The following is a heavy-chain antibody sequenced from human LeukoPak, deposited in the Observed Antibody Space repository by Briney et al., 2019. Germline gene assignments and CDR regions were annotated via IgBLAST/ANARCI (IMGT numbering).Heavy chain of an antibody. D-gene: IGHD3-9*01. V-gene: IGHV4-34*01. CDR3: ARSRHILTGYSPQTFDY. CDR1: GGSFSGYY. CDR2: INHSGST. J-gene: IGHJ4*02. Sequence: SETLSLTCAVYGGSFSGYYWSWIRQPPGKGLEWIGEINHSGSTNYNPSLKSRVTISVDTSKNQFSLKLSSVTAADTAVYYCARSRHILTGYSPQTFDYWGQGTLVTVSS.